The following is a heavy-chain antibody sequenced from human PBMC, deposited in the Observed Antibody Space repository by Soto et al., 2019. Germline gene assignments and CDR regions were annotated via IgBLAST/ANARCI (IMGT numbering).Heavy chain of an antibody. V-gene: IGHV3-48*01. CDR3: ARDGFGDSYFDY. CDR2: ISSSTNTI. D-gene: IGHD4-17*01. CDR1: GFTFSPYS. J-gene: IGHJ4*02. Sequence: EVQLVESGGGLVQPGGSLRLSCAASGFTFSPYSMNWVRKAPGRGLEWVSYISSSTNTIYYADSVKGRFSISRDNAKNSLYLQMNNLRAGDTAVYFCARDGFGDSYFDYWGQGSLVTVSS.